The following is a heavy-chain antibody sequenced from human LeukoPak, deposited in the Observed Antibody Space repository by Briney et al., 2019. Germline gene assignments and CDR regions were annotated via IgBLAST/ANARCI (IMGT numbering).Heavy chain of an antibody. Sequence: KSGGSLRLSCAASGFTFSSYSMNWVRQAPGKGPEWVSSISSSSSYIYYADSVKGRFTISRDNAKNSLYLQMNSLRAEDTAVYYCAREEAARVFDYWGQGTLVTVSS. J-gene: IGHJ4*02. CDR1: GFTFSSYS. CDR2: ISSSSSYI. CDR3: AREEAARVFDY. V-gene: IGHV3-21*01. D-gene: IGHD2-15*01.